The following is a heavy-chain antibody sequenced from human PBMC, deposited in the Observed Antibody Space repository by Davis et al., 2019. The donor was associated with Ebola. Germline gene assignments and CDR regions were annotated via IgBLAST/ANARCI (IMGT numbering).Heavy chain of an antibody. V-gene: IGHV3-23*01. D-gene: IGHD3-10*01. Sequence: GGSLRLSCAASGFTFSSSAMSWGRQAPGKGLEWVSSIGGSGGSIYYADSVKGRFTISRDNSKNTLYLQMNSLRAEDTAVYYCAREFLLWFGELLFSTEYYFDYWGQGTLVTVSS. CDR2: IGGSGGSI. J-gene: IGHJ4*02. CDR1: GFTFSSSA. CDR3: AREFLLWFGELLFSTEYYFDY.